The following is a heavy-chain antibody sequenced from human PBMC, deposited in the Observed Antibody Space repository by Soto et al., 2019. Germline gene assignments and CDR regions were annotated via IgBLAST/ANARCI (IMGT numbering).Heavy chain of an antibody. D-gene: IGHD2-15*01. CDR3: AREEGTAYCSGGSCYSSFDY. Sequence: SPTLSLPCAISGDSVSSNSAAWNWIRQSPSRGLEWLGRTYYRSKWYNDYAVSVKSRITINPDTSKNQFSLQLNSVTPEDTAVYYCAREEGTAYCSGGSCYSSFDYWGQGTLVTVSS. V-gene: IGHV6-1*01. J-gene: IGHJ4*02. CDR1: GDSVSSNSAA. CDR2: TYYRSKWYN.